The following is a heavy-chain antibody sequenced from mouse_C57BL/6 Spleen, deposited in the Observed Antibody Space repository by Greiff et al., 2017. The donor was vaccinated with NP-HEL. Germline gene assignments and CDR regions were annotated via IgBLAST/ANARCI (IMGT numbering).Heavy chain of an antibody. V-gene: IGHV1-80*01. CDR2: IYPGDGDT. D-gene: IGHD6-2*01. CDR1: GYAFSSYW. CDR3: ARYSLLYYFDY. J-gene: IGHJ2*01. Sequence: QVQLKQSGAELVKPGASVKISWKASGYAFSSYWMNWVKQRPGKGLEWIGQIYPGDGDTNYNGKFKGKATLTADKSSSTAYMQLSSLTSEDSAVYFCARYSLLYYFDYWGQGTTLTVSS.